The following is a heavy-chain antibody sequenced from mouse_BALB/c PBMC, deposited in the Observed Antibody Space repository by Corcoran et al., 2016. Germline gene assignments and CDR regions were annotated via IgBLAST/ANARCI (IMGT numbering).Heavy chain of an antibody. CDR3: ARYYGSSYFDY. CDR2: IDPANGNT. V-gene: IGHV14-3*02. CDR1: GFNIKDTY. Sequence: EVQLQQSGAELVKPGASVKLSCTASGFNIKDTYMHWVKQRPEQGLEWIGRIDPANGNTKYDPKFQGKATITADTSSNTAYLQLSSLTSEDTAVYYCARYYGSSYFDYWGQGTTLTVSS. J-gene: IGHJ2*01. D-gene: IGHD1-1*01.